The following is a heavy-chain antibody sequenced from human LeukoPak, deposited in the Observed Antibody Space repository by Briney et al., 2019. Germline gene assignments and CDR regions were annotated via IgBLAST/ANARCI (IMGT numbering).Heavy chain of an antibody. CDR2: IYPGDSDT. D-gene: IGHD2-21*02. CDR3: ARRNPMTQDAFDI. V-gene: IGHV5-51*01. Sequence: GESLKISCQASGYNFVNYWIGWVRQLPGRGLEWMGIIYPGDSDTTYSPSFQGQVTISADKSISTAHLQWSSLKASDTAMYYCARRNPMTQDAFDIWGQGTMVTVSS. CDR1: GYNFVNYW. J-gene: IGHJ3*02.